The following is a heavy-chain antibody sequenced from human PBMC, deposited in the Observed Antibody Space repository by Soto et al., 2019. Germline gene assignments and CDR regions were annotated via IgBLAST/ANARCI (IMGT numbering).Heavy chain of an antibody. CDR2: INAGNGNT. CDR3: VRLGTRSSTSFFYWDYGMDV. D-gene: IGHD2-2*01. CDR1: AWRFPCYA. J-gene: IGHJ6*02. V-gene: IGHV1-3*01. Sequence: DSRKVCYECCAWRFPCYAINWVRQAPGQRLEWMGWINAGNGNTKYSQKFQGRVTITRDTSASTAYMELSSLRSEDTAVYYCVRLGTRSSTSFFYWDYGMDVWGQGTTVTVSS.